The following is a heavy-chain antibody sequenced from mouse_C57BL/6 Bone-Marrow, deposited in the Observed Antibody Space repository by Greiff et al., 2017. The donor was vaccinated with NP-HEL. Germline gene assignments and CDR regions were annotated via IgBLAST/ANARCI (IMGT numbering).Heavy chain of an antibody. D-gene: IGHD1-1*01. J-gene: IGHJ1*03. V-gene: IGHV1-81*01. CDR3: ARGYYGSSYRWYFDV. Sequence: VMLVESGAELARPGASVKLSCKASGYTFTSYGISWVKQRTGQGLEWIGEIYPRSGNTYYNEKFKGKATLTADKSSSTAYMELRSLTSEDSAVYFCARGYYGSSYRWYFDVWGTGTTVTVSS. CDR2: IYPRSGNT. CDR1: GYTFTSYG.